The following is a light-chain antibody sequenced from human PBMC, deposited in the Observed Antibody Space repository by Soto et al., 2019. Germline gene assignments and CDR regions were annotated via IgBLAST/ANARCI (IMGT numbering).Light chain of an antibody. CDR2: AAY. CDR3: QQSYITLRM. J-gene: IGKJ1*01. V-gene: IGKV1-39*01. Sequence: DIQMTQSPSSLSASVGARVTITCRASQSIKTYLHCYQQKPGEAPKLLIYAAYSLQSGVPSRFRGSGSGTDFTLTICSRQFGDFATYYCQQSYITLRMLGEGTKVELK. CDR1: QSIKTY.